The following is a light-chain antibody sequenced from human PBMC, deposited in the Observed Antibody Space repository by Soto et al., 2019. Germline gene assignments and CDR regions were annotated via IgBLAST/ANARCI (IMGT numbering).Light chain of an antibody. V-gene: IGKV3-20*01. CDR3: QQYGSSLFT. CDR2: GTS. J-gene: IGKJ3*01. CDR1: QSVRSN. Sequence: EVVLTQSPDTVSLSPGERATLSCRASQSVRSNLAWYQQKPGQAPRVLIYGTSIRASGVPERFSGGGSGTDFTLTITRLEPEDFAVYYCQQYGSSLFTFGPGTKVDIK.